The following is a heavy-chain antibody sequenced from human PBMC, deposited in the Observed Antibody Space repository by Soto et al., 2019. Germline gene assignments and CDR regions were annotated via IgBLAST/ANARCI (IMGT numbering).Heavy chain of an antibody. CDR2: IRPDGTET. Sequence: EVQLVQSGGGLVQPGGSLRLSCVGSGFTFTDFYMNWVRQAPGKGLEWVANIRPDGTETNYVESVRGRFTSSRDNAKFSLFLQMNSLRDDDTAVYYCAGWGGHDYNYWGQGILVTVSS. CDR1: GFTFTDFY. D-gene: IGHD4-4*01. V-gene: IGHV3-7*03. J-gene: IGHJ4*02. CDR3: AGWGGHDYNY.